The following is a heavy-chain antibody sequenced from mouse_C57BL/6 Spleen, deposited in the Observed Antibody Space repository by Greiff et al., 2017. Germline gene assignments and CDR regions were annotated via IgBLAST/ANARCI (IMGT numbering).Heavy chain of an antibody. V-gene: IGHV5-16*01. D-gene: IGHD5-1*01. Sequence: EVMLVESEGGLVQPGSSMKLSCTASGFTFSDYYMAWVRQVPEKGLEWVANINYDGSGTYYLDSLKSRFIISRDNAKNILYLQMSSLKSEDTATYYCARGSTYWYFDVWGTGTTVTVSS. CDR3: ARGSTYWYFDV. J-gene: IGHJ1*03. CDR2: INYDGSGT. CDR1: GFTFSDYY.